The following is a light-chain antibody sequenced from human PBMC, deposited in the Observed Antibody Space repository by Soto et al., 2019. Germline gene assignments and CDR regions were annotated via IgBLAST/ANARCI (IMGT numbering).Light chain of an antibody. J-gene: IGKJ1*01. CDR1: QIISNW. CDR2: KAS. CDR3: QQYNNYWT. Sequence: DIQMTQSPSTLSASVGDRVTITCRASQIISNWLAWYQQKPGKAPKLLIYKASSLESGVPSRFSGSGSGTEFTLTISSLQPDDFATYYCQQYNNYWTFGQGTKVEI. V-gene: IGKV1-5*03.